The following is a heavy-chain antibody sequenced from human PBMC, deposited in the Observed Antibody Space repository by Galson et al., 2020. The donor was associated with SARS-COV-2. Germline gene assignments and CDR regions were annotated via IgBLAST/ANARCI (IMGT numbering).Heavy chain of an antibody. CDR2: IYSGGST. CDR3: ARTPDYGDYQIPTIHMDV. D-gene: IGHD4-17*01. Sequence: GGSLRLSCAASGFTVSSNYMSWVRHAPGKGLEWVSVIYSGGSTYYADSVKGRFTISRDNSKNTLYLQMNSLRAKDTAVYYCARTPDYGDYQIPTIHMDVWGQGPTVTVSS. J-gene: IGHJ6*02. V-gene: IGHV3-53*01. CDR1: GFTVSSNY.